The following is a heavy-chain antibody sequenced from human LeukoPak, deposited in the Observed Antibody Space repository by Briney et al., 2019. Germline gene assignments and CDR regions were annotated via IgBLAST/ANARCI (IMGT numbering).Heavy chain of an antibody. V-gene: IGHV4-4*02. CDR1: GGSINSSNW. Sequence: SETLSLTCAVSGGSINSSNWWSWVRQPPGKGLEWIGEIYRSGSTNYNPSLKSRVTISVDTSKNQFSLKLSSVTAADTAVYYCARDYSSGWSDPWGQGTLVTVSS. CDR3: ARDYSSGWSDP. J-gene: IGHJ5*02. CDR2: IYRSGST. D-gene: IGHD6-19*01.